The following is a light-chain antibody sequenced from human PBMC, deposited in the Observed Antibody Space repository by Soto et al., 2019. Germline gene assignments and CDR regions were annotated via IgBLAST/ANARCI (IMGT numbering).Light chain of an antibody. CDR1: SVDVGAYDF. J-gene: IGLJ1*01. Sequence: QSALTQPHSVSGSPGQSVTISCTGTSVDVGAYDFVSWYQQHPGKAPKLLIYVVSGRPSGVPHRFSGSKSGNAASLTLSGPQAEDEADYYCSSFTTSHTYVFGTGTKVTVL. CDR3: SSFTTSHTYV. V-gene: IGLV2-11*01. CDR2: VVS.